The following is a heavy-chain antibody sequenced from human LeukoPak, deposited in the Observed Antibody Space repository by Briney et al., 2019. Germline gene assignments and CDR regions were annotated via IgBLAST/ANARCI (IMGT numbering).Heavy chain of an antibody. CDR3: ARGSLAGSFDY. V-gene: IGHV3-64*01. CDR2: ISSNGGST. J-gene: IGHJ4*02. D-gene: IGHD6-19*01. Sequence: PGGSLRLSCAASGFTFSSYAMHWVRQAPGKGLEYVSAISSNGGSTYYAISVKGRFTISRDNSKNTLYLQMGSLRAEDMAVYYCARGSLAGSFDYWGQGTLVTVSS. CDR1: GFTFSSYA.